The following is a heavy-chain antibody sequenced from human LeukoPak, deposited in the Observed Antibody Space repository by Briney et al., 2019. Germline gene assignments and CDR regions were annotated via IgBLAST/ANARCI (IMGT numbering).Heavy chain of an antibody. V-gene: IGHV3-21*01. CDR1: GFTFSSCS. D-gene: IGHD6-19*01. Sequence: PGGSLRLSCAASGFTFSSCSMNWVRQAPGKGLEWVSSISSSSSYIYYADSVKGRFTISRDNAKNSLYLQMNSLRAEDTAVYYCARDGDSSGWFYFDYWGQGTLVTVSS. CDR3: ARDGDSSGWFYFDY. J-gene: IGHJ4*02. CDR2: ISSSSSYI.